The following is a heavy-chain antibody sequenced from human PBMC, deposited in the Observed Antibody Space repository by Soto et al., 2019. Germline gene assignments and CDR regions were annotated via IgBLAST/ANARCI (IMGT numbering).Heavy chain of an antibody. CDR1: GDSISNDNYS. D-gene: IGHD3-10*01. CDR2: IYHSGST. V-gene: IGHV4-30-2*02. Sequence: SETLSLTCDVSGDSISNDNYSWSWIRQPPGKGLEWIGYIYHSGSTYYNPSLKSRVSISVDRSKNQFSLKLSSVTAADTAVYYCARGSLWFGALGADDPWGQGTLVTVSS. CDR3: ARGSLWFGALGADDP. J-gene: IGHJ5*02.